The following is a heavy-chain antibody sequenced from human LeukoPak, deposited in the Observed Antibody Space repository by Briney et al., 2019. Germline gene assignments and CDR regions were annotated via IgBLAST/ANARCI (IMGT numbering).Heavy chain of an antibody. Sequence: GGSLRLSCAASGLSFSSFAMSWVRQGPARGLEWVSSIRGNGDTFYADSVKGRFTLSSDSSTNTVYFQLNNLRVGDTAIYYCARASWVSSTDAVRWGQGTLVTVSS. CDR1: GLSFSSFA. D-gene: IGHD3-16*01. J-gene: IGHJ4*02. CDR2: IRGNGDT. CDR3: ARASWVSSTDAVR. V-gene: IGHV3-23*01.